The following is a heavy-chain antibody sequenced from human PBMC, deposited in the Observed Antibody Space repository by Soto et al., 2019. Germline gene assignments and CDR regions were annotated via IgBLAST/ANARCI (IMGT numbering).Heavy chain of an antibody. CDR2: IWYDGSNK. CDR3: ARGGMITVGGPYPADY. V-gene: IGHV3-33*01. J-gene: IGHJ4*02. Sequence: GGSLRLSCAASGFTFSSYGMHWVRQAPGKGLEWVAVIWYDGSNKYYADSVKGRFTISRDNPKNTLYLQMNSLRAEDTAVYYCARGGMITVGGPYPADYWGQGTLVTVSS. CDR1: GFTFSSYG. D-gene: IGHD3-16*01.